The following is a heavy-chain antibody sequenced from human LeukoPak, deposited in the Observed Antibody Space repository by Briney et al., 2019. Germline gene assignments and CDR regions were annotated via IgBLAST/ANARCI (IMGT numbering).Heavy chain of an antibody. Sequence: GGSLRLSCAASGFTFSSYAMHWVRQAPCKGLEWVAVISYDGSNKYYADSVKGRFTISRDNSKNTLYLQMNSLRAEDTAVYYCARDEIEELLTGWGGMDVWGQGTTVTVSS. J-gene: IGHJ6*02. CDR2: ISYDGSNK. CDR3: ARDEIEELLTGWGGMDV. D-gene: IGHD3-10*01. V-gene: IGHV3-30-3*01. CDR1: GFTFSSYA.